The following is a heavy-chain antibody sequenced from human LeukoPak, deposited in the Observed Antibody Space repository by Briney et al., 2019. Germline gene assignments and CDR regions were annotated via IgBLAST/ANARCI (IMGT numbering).Heavy chain of an antibody. D-gene: IGHD6-19*01. J-gene: IGHJ4*02. CDR1: GGTFSSYA. CDR3: ARGSGYSSGWYGLDFDY. CDR2: IIPIFGTA. Sequence: SVKVSCKASGGTFSSYAISWVRQAPGQGLEWMGGIIPIFGTANYAQKFQGRVTITAAESTSTAYMELSSLRSEDTAVYYCARGSGYSSGWYGLDFDYWGQGTLVTVSS. V-gene: IGHV1-69*13.